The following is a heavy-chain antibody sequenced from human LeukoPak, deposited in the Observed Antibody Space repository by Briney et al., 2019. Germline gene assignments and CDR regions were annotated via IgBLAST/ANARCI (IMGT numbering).Heavy chain of an antibody. CDR3: ARGITVTVTTDYMDV. J-gene: IGHJ6*03. CDR1: GGSFSGYY. CDR2: INQSGST. D-gene: IGHD4-17*01. Sequence: SETLSLACAVYGGSFSGYYWSWIRQSPGKGLEWIGEINQSGSTNYNPSLKSRVTISVDTSKNQLSLKLSSVTAADTAVYYCARGITVTVTTDYMDVWGKGTTVTVSS. V-gene: IGHV4-34*01.